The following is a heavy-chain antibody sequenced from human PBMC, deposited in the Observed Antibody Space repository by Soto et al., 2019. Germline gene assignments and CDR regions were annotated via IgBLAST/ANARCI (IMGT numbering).Heavy chain of an antibody. CDR3: ARSPRSSPYFDY. D-gene: IGHD6-13*01. V-gene: IGHV5-51*01. CDR2: IYPGDSDT. CDR1: GYIFTSYW. Sequence: GESLKISCKGSGYIFTSYWIGWVRQMPGKGLEWMGIIYPGDSDTRYSPSFQGQVTISADKSLSTAYLQWSSLEASDSAFYFCARSPRSSPYFDYWGQGALVTVSS. J-gene: IGHJ4*02.